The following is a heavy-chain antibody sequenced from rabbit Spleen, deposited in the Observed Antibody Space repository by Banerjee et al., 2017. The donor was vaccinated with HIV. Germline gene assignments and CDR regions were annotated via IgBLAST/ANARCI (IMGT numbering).Heavy chain of an antibody. Sequence: QEQLVESGGGLVKPEGSLKLSCTASGFSFSNKAVMCWVRQPPGKGRGWIACINAVTGKAVYASWAKGLFTSSKSSSTTVILQVTSLTAADTATYFCARDLPGVIGWNFGWWGQGTLVTVS. CDR3: ARDLPGVIGWNFGW. D-gene: IGHD1-1*01. CDR2: INAVTGKA. CDR1: GFSFSNKAV. V-gene: IGHV1S45*01. J-gene: IGHJ4*01.